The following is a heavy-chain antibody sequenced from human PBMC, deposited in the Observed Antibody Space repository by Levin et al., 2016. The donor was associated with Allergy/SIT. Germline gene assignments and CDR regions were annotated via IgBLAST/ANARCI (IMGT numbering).Heavy chain of an antibody. D-gene: IGHD1-26*01. CDR3: ARDSRFGYSGRRGYFDL. J-gene: IGHJ2*01. V-gene: IGHV4-59*01. Sequence: WIRQPPGKGLEWIGYIYYSGSTNYNPSLKSRVTISVDTSKNQFSLKLSSVTAADTAVYYCARDSRFGYSGRRGYFDLWGRGTLVTVSS. CDR2: IYYSGST.